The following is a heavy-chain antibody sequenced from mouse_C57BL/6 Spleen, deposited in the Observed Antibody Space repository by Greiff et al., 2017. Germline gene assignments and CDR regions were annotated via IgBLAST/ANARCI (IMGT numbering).Heavy chain of an antibody. J-gene: IGHJ2*01. CDR3: ARGDDGYYVDY. CDR1: GYTFTSYW. D-gene: IGHD2-3*01. Sequence: QVQLKQPGAELVKPGASVKLSCKASGYTFTSYWMHWVKQRPGQGLEWIGMIHPNSGSTNYNEKFKSKATLTVDKSSSTAYMQLSSLTSEDSAVYYCARGDDGYYVDYWGQGTTLTVSS. V-gene: IGHV1-64*01. CDR2: IHPNSGST.